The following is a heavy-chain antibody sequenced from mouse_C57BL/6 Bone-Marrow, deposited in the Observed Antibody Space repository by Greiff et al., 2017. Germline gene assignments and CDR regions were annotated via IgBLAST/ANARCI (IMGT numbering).Heavy chain of an antibody. J-gene: IGHJ3*01. CDR3: ARSVNGYPGHFAY. CDR1: GYTFTSYW. D-gene: IGHD2-2*01. CDR2: IYPGSGST. V-gene: IGHV1-55*01. Sequence: QVQLQQSGAELVKPGASVKMSCKASGYTFTSYWITWVKQRPGQGLEWIGDIYPGSGSTNYNEKFKSKATLTVDTSSSTAYMQLSSLTSEDSAVYYCARSVNGYPGHFAYWGQGTLVTVSA.